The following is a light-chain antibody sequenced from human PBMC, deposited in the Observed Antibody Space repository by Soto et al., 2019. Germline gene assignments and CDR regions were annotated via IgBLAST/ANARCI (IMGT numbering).Light chain of an antibody. J-gene: IGKJ1*01. CDR2: ATS. Sequence: SSYLAWFQQKPGRPPKLLMSATSTLQSDVPSRFSGSGSGTDFTLTIGCLQSEDFATYYCQQYYTYPWTFGQGTKVDIK. CDR1: SSY. CDR3: QQYYTYPWT. V-gene: IGKV1-8*01.